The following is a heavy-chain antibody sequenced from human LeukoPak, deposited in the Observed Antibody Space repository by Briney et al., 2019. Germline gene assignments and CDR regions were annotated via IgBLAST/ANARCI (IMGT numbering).Heavy chain of an antibody. D-gene: IGHD6-19*01. CDR2: IHSGGTI. CDR1: GFTVSSNY. Sequence: GGSLRLSCAASGFTVSSNYMXWXXXAPGXXXXXVXXIHSGGTIYYAXSVKGRFTISRDNSKDTLYLQMNSLRADDTAVYYCARDLIGGWPFDYWGQGTLVTVSS. J-gene: IGHJ4*02. CDR3: ARDLIGGWPFDY. V-gene: IGHV3-66*01.